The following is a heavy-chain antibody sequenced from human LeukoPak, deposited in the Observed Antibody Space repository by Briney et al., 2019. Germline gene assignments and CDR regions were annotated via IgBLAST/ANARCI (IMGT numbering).Heavy chain of an antibody. Sequence: GASVKVSCKASGYTFTNYGISWVRQAPGQGLEWMGWINPNSGGTNYAQKFQGRVSMTRDTSIGTAYMELSRLRSDDTAVYYCATVREYQLLFPLDYWGQGTLVTVSS. CDR1: GYTFTNYG. V-gene: IGHV1-2*02. CDR3: ATVREYQLLFPLDY. J-gene: IGHJ4*02. CDR2: INPNSGGT. D-gene: IGHD2-2*01.